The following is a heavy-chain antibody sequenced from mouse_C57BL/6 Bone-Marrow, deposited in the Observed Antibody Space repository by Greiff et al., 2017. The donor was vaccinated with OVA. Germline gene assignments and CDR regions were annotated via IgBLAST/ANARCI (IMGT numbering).Heavy chain of an antibody. CDR2: ISSGSSTF. V-gene: IGHV5-17*01. J-gene: IGHJ2*01. CDR1: GFTFSDYG. Sequence: EVQRVESGGGLVKPGGSLKLSCAASGFTFSDYGMHWVRQAPEKGLEWVAYISSGSSTFYYADTVKGRFTISRDNAKNTLFLKMTSLRSEDTAMYYCARPVIYDGYFYFDYWGQGTTLTVSS. D-gene: IGHD2-3*01. CDR3: ARPVIYDGYFYFDY.